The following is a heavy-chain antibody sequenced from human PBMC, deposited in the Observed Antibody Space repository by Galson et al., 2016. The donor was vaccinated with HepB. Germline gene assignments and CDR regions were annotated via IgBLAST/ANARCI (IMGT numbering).Heavy chain of an antibody. D-gene: IGHD6-13*01. CDR2: VSGRGGST. J-gene: IGHJ6*02. CDR3: AKDLDAAARPRGMDV. CDR1: GFPFSSYG. V-gene: IGHV3-23*01. Sequence: SLRLSCAASGFPFSSYGMTWVRQAPGKGLEWVSTVSGRGGSTYSAESVKGRFTISRDNSKNTLYLQMNSLRAEDTAIYYCAKDLDAAARPRGMDVWGQGTTVTVS.